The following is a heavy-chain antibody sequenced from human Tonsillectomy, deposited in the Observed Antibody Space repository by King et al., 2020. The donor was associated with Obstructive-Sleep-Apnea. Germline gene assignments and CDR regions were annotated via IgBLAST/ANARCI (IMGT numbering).Heavy chain of an antibody. CDR3: SRFPLGSWYYFDY. Sequence: VQLQESGPGLVKPSETLSLTCTVSGGSISSYYWSWIRQPPGKGLEWIGYIYYSGSTNHNPSLKSRVTISVDTPKNQFSLKLSSVTAADTAVYYWSRFPLGSWYYFDYWGQGTLVTVSS. J-gene: IGHJ4*02. V-gene: IGHV4-59*01. D-gene: IGHD6-19*01. CDR1: GGSISSYY. CDR2: IYYSGST.